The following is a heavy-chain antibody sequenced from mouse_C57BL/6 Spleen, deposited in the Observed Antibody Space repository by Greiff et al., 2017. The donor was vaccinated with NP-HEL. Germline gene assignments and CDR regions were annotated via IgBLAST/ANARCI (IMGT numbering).Heavy chain of an antibody. D-gene: IGHD1-1*01. Sequence: EVQLQQSGPELVKPGASVKIPCKASGYTFTDYNMDWVKQSHGKSLEWIGDINPNNGGTIYNQKFKGKATLTVDKSSSTAYMELRSLTSEDTAVYYCARGGLTTVVANWYFDVWGTGTTVTVSS. CDR1: GYTFTDYN. CDR3: ARGGLTTVVANWYFDV. J-gene: IGHJ1*03. CDR2: INPNNGGT. V-gene: IGHV1-18*01.